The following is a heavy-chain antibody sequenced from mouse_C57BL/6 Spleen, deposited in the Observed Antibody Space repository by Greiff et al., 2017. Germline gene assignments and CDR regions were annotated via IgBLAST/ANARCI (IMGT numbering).Heavy chain of an antibody. Sequence: VQLQQSGTVLARPGASVKMSCKTSGYTFTSYWMHWVKQRPGQGLEWIGAIYPGNSDTSYNQKFKGKAKLTAVTSASTAYMELSSLTNEASAVYYCTRSENPYYDGSSYWCAYWGQGTLVTVSA. D-gene: IGHD1-1*01. J-gene: IGHJ3*01. CDR2: IYPGNSDT. CDR1: GYTFTSYW. V-gene: IGHV1-5*01. CDR3: TRSENPYYDGSSYWCAY.